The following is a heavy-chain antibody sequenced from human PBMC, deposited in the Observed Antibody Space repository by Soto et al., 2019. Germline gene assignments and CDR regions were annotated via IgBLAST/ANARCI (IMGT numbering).Heavy chain of an antibody. D-gene: IGHD1-1*01. CDR2: MNPNSGNT. CDR3: ARERTGTTSMDV. CDR1: GYTFTSYD. V-gene: IGHV1-8*01. J-gene: IGHJ6*02. Sequence: QVQLVQSGAEVKKPGASVKVSCKASGYTFTSYDINWVRQATGQGLEWMGWMNPNSGNTGYAQKSRGRXTMTRNTSISTAYMELSSLRSEDTAVYYCARERTGTTSMDVWGQGTTVTVSS.